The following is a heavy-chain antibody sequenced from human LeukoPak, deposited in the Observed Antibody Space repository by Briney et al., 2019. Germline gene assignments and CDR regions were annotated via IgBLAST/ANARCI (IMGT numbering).Heavy chain of an antibody. J-gene: IGHJ6*03. D-gene: IGHD3-3*01. V-gene: IGHV1-69*13. CDR2: IIPIFGTA. Sequence: SVKVSCKASGGTFSSYAISWVRQAPGQGLEWMGGIIPIFGTANYAQKFQGRVTITADESTSTAYMELSSLRSEDTAVYYCARGRFLEWLSPNPYYYYYYMDVWGKGTTVTVSS. CDR1: GGTFSSYA. CDR3: ARGRFLEWLSPNPYYYYYYMDV.